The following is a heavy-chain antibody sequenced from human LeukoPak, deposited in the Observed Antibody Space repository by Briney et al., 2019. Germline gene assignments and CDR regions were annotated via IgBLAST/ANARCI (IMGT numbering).Heavy chain of an antibody. CDR3: ARGDILTGYYSPYYGMDF. J-gene: IGHJ6*02. Sequence: GGSLRLSCAASGFTFSSYAMHWVRQAPGKGLEWVAVISYDGSNKYYADSVKGRFPISRDNSKNTLYLQMNSLRAEDTAVYYCARGDILTGYYSPYYGMDFWGQGTTVTVSS. CDR2: ISYDGSNK. D-gene: IGHD3-9*01. CDR1: GFTFSSYA. V-gene: IGHV3-30-3*01.